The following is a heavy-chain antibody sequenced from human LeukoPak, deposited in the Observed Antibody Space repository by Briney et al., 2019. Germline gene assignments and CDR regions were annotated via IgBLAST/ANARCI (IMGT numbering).Heavy chain of an antibody. CDR3: ARLYSGTTSQYDY. D-gene: IGHD1-26*01. CDR1: GFTFSSYS. V-gene: IGHV3-21*01. Sequence: PGGSLRLSCAASGFTFSSYSMTWVRQAPGKGLEWVSSISSSSSYIYSADSVKGRFTISRDNAKNSLYLQMNSLRAEDTAVYYCARLYSGTTSQYDYWGQGTLVTVSS. J-gene: IGHJ4*02. CDR2: ISSSSSYI.